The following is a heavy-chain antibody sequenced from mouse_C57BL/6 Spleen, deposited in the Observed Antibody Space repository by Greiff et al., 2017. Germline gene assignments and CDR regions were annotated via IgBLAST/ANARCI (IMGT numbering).Heavy chain of an antibody. J-gene: IGHJ3*01. CDR1: GYTFTSYW. CDR2: IDPSDSYT. CDR3: ARIGYMFAY. Sequence: QVQLQQSGAELVMPGASVKLSCKASGYTFTSYWMHWVKQRPGQGLEWIGEIDPSDSYTNYNQKFKGKSTLTVDKSSSTAYMQLSSLTSEDSAVYYCARIGYMFAYWGQGTLVTVSA. D-gene: IGHD2-2*01. V-gene: IGHV1-69*01.